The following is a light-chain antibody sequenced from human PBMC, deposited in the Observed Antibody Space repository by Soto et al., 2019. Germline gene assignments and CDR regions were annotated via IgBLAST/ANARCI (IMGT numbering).Light chain of an antibody. CDR2: GVT. Sequence: QSVLTQPASVSGSPGQSITISCTGTSSDVGAYYSVSWYQHHPGKAPKLIIYGVTNRPSGVSNRFSGSKSGNTASLTISGLQAADEADYHCSSYTSGSSHYVFGNGTKVTVL. CDR1: SSDVGAYYS. V-gene: IGLV2-14*01. J-gene: IGLJ1*01. CDR3: SSYTSGSSHYV.